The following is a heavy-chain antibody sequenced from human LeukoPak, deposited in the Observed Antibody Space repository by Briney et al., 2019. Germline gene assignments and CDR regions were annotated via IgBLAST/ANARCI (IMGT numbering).Heavy chain of an antibody. Sequence: GGSLRLSCAASGFTFSGSAMHWVRQASGKGLEWVGRIRSKANSYATAYAASVKGRFTISRDDSKNTAYLQMNSLKTEDTAVYYCAKDPLRGSYSNYDYWGQGTLVTVSS. CDR1: GFTFSGSA. CDR3: AKDPLRGSYSNYDY. J-gene: IGHJ4*02. CDR2: IRSKANSYAT. V-gene: IGHV3-73*01. D-gene: IGHD1-26*01.